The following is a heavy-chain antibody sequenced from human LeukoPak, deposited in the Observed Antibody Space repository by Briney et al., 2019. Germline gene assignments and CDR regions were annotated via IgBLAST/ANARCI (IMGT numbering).Heavy chain of an antibody. CDR1: GASISSGSNY. V-gene: IGHV4-39*07. D-gene: IGHD3-10*01. Sequence: PSETLSLSCSVSGASISSGSNYWGWIRQPPGKTLEWIGSIYTSGSTYYNPSLKSRVIIIIDTPKNHSSLTLSSVTAADTAVYYCARSDGYGLVGIWGQGTMVTVSS. CDR2: IYTSGST. CDR3: ARSDGYGLVGI. J-gene: IGHJ3*02.